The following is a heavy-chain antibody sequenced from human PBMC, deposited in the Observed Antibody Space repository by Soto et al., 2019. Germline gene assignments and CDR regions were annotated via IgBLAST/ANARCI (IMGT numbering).Heavy chain of an antibody. CDR1: GFPFSNYG. V-gene: IGHV3-30*03. J-gene: IGHJ4*02. D-gene: IGHD6-19*01. Sequence: GGSLRLSCAASGFPFSNYGMHWVRQAPGKGLEWVAVISFDGHNQDYADSVKGRFTISRDNSKSTLYLQMNSLRAEDTAVYYCASQRWLPPFWGQGTLVTVSS. CDR2: ISFDGHNQ. CDR3: ASQRWLPPF.